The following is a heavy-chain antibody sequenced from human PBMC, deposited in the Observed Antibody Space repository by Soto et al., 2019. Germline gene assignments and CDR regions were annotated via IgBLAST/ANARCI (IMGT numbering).Heavy chain of an antibody. Sequence: PSETLSLTCTVSGGSISSSSYYWGWLRQPPGKGLEWIGSIYYSGSTYYNPSLKSRVTISVDTSKNQFSLKLRSVTAADTAVYYCARHEAGWYFDSWGQGTLVTVSS. V-gene: IGHV4-39*01. CDR3: ARHEAGWYFDS. CDR2: IYYSGST. CDR1: GGSISSSSYY. J-gene: IGHJ4*02. D-gene: IGHD6-25*01.